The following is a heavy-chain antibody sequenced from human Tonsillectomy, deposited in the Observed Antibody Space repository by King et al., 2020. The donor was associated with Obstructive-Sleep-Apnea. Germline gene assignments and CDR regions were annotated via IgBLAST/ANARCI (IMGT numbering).Heavy chain of an antibody. D-gene: IGHD3-16*01. Sequence: LTLKESGPTLVKPTQTLTLTCTFSGFSLSTSGVGVGWIRQPPGKALEGLALIYWDDVKRYSPSLKSRLPLTKDTSKNQVVLTMTNMDPVDTATYYCAHRGAMITFDYWGQGTLVTVSS. CDR2: IYWDDVK. J-gene: IGHJ4*02. CDR1: GFSLSTSGVG. CDR3: AHRGAMITFDY. V-gene: IGHV2-5*02.